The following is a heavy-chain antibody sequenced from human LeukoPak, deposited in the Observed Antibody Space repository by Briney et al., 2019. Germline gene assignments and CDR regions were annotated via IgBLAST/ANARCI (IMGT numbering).Heavy chain of an antibody. D-gene: IGHD2-2*01. CDR2: ISAYNGNT. J-gene: IGHJ4*02. V-gene: IGHV1-18*01. CDR3: ARDCSSTSCYLGLDY. CDR1: GYTFTSYG. Sequence: GASVKVSCKASGYTFTSYGISWVRQAPGQGLEWMGWISAYNGNTNYAQKLQGRVTMTTDTSTSTAYMELRSVRSDDTAVYYCARDCSSTSCYLGLDYWGQGTLVTVSS.